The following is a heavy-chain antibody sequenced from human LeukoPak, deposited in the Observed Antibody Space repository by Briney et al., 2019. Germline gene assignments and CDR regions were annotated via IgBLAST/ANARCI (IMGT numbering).Heavy chain of an antibody. V-gene: IGHV4-34*01. CDR3: ARGRGGGSP. CDR1: GGSFSGYY. CDR2: INHSGGT. J-gene: IGHJ3*01. Sequence: PSETLSLTCAVYGGSFSGYYWSWIRQPPGKGLEWIGEINHSGGTNYNPSLKSRVTISVDTSKNQFSLKLSSVTAADTAVYYCARGRGGGSPWGQGTMVTVSS. D-gene: IGHD5-12*01.